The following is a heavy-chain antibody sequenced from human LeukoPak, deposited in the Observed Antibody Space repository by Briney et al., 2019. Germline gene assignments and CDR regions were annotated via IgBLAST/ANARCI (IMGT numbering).Heavy chain of an antibody. CDR2: ISPSGGTK. V-gene: IGHV3-48*03. CDR3: SKLAVACADS. CDR1: GFSFSDYE. Sequence: GGSLRLTCAASGFSFSDYEMNWVRQAPGKGLEWVSNISPSGGTKYYADSVKGRFTISRDNAKNSLYLQMNSLRAEDTGVYYCSKLAVACADSCGQGTLVTVSS. J-gene: IGHJ4*02. D-gene: IGHD6-19*01.